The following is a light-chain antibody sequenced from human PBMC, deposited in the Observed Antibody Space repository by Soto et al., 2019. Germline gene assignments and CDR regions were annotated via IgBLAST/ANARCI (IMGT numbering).Light chain of an antibody. CDR1: QSVSSSF. CDR3: QQDGRSPWT. Sequence: EIVLTQSPGTLSLSPGERATLSCRASQSVSSSFLAWYQQQPGQAPRLLIYGASSRATGIPDRFSGSGSGTDFTLTISRLEPEDFAVYYCQQDGRSPWTFGQGTKVEIK. J-gene: IGKJ1*01. CDR2: GAS. V-gene: IGKV3-20*01.